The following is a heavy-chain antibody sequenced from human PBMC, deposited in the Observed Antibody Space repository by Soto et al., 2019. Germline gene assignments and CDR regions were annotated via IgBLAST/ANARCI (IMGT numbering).Heavy chain of an antibody. Sequence: AASVKVSCKVSGYTLTELSMHWVRQAPGKGLEGMGGFDPEDGETIYAQKFQGRVTMTEDTSTDTAYMELSSRRSEDTAVYYRATGATIVGAPYGMDVWGQGTTVTVSS. V-gene: IGHV1-24*01. CDR3: ATGATIVGAPYGMDV. CDR1: GYTLTELS. D-gene: IGHD1-26*01. J-gene: IGHJ6*02. CDR2: FDPEDGET.